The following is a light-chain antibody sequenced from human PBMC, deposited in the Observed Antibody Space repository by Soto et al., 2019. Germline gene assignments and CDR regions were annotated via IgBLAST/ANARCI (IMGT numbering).Light chain of an antibody. CDR3: LQDYNYPRT. CDR1: QDISNY. V-gene: IGKV1-27*01. J-gene: IGKJ1*01. Sequence: DIQMTQSPSSLSASVGDRITITCRASQDISNYLAWYQQKPGKVPKLLIYSASTLQSGVPSRFSGSGSGTDFTLTISSLQPEDFATYYCLQDYNYPRTFGQGTKVDIK. CDR2: SAS.